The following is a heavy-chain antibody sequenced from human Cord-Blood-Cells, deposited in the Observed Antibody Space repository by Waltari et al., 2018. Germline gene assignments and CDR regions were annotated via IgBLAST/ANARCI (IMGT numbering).Heavy chain of an antibody. V-gene: IGHV4-61*09. CDR3: ARERVVWCSSWSRYFDY. CDR2: IYTSGST. CDR1: GGSISSGSYY. Sequence: QVQLQESGPGLVKPSQTLSLTCTVSGGSISSGSYYWSWIRQPAGKGLEWIGYIYTSGSTNYNPALKSRVTISVDTSKNQFSLKLSSVTAADTAVYYCARERVVWCSSWSRYFDYWGQGTLVTVSS. J-gene: IGHJ4*02. D-gene: IGHD6-13*01.